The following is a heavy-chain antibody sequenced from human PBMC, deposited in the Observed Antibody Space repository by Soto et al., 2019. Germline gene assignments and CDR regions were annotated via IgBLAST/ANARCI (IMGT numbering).Heavy chain of an antibody. CDR2: IWSSGTNK. D-gene: IGHD2-21*02. CDR3: ARDRTANHYMDV. V-gene: IGHV3-33*01. CDR1: GFTFSSYG. J-gene: IGHJ6*03. Sequence: QVQVVESGGGVVQPGRSLRLTCAVSGFTFSSYGMHWVRQAPGKGLEWVALIWSSGTNKYYADSVKGRFTISRDNSKSTLYLEMNSLRAEDTAVYYCARDRTANHYMDVWGKGTTVTVSS.